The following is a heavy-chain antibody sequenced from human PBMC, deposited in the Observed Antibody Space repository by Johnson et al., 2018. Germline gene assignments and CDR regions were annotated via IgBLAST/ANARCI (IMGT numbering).Heavy chain of an antibody. CDR3: ARHPRDLRYDYYYMDV. J-gene: IGHJ6*03. Sequence: QVQLVQSGGGVVQPGRSLRLSCAASGFTFSTYGMHWVRQVPGKGLEWVAIISSDGSRKYHTDSVRGRFTISRDNSKNTLYLQMNNLRPEDTAVYYCARHPRDLRYDYYYMDVWGKGTTVTVSS. CDR2: ISSDGSRK. CDR1: GFTFSTYG. V-gene: IGHV3-30*03. D-gene: IGHD3-10*01.